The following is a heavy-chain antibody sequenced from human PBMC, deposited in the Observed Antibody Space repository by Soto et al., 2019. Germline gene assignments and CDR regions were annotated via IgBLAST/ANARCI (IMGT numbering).Heavy chain of an antibody. CDR3: AKDREQQLDFFDY. CDR1: GFTFSSYA. D-gene: IGHD6-13*01. V-gene: IGHV3-23*01. CDR2: ISGSGGST. Sequence: EVQLLESGGGLVQPGGSLRLSCAASGFTFSSYAMSWVRQAPGKGLEWVSAISGSGGSTYYADSVKGRFTISRDNSKITLYLQMNSLRAEDTAVYYCAKDREQQLDFFDYWGQGTLVTVSS. J-gene: IGHJ4*02.